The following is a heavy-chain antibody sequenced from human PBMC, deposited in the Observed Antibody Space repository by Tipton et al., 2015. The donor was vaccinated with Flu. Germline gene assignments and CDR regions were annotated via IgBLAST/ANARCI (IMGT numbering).Heavy chain of an antibody. CDR3: ARGLGGNNPY. CDR2: FYHTGDT. V-gene: IGHV4-59*01. Sequence: TLSLTCSVSGGSISSYYWSWIRQSPGKGLEWIGYFYHTGDTNYNPSLASRVTISVDMSTNQLSLHLRSVTAADTAVYYCARGLGGNNPYWGRGTLVTVSS. CDR1: GGSISSYY. J-gene: IGHJ4*02. D-gene: IGHD1-14*01.